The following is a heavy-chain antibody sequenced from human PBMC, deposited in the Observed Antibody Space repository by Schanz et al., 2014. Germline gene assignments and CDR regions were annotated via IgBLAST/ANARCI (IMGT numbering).Heavy chain of an antibody. J-gene: IGHJ4*02. CDR3: AKYRGYYSVSVSYRELED. CDR2: IGVDGTTT. V-gene: IGHV3-23*01. D-gene: IGHD3-10*01. Sequence: EVQLLESGGGLVQPGGSLRLSCLASGFAFSSYGMNWLRQAPGKGLEWVSVIGVDGTTTYYADSVKGRFTISRDNSKNTLYLQMNSLRPEDTAVYYCAKYRGYYSVSVSYRELEDWGQGTLVIVSS. CDR1: GFAFSSYG.